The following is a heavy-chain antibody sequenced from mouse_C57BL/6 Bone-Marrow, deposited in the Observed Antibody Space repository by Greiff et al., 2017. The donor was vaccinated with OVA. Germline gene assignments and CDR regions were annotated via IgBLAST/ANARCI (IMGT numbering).Heavy chain of an antibody. Sequence: EVKLVESGPGLVKPSQSLSLTCSVTGYSITSGYYWNWIRQFPGNKLEWMGYISYDGSNNYNPSLKNRISITRDTSKNQFFLKLNSVTTEDTATYYCARDQLGPFAYWGQGTLVTVSA. CDR3: ARDQLGPFAY. CDR1: GYSITSGYY. V-gene: IGHV3-6*01. D-gene: IGHD4-1*02. CDR2: ISYDGSN. J-gene: IGHJ3*01.